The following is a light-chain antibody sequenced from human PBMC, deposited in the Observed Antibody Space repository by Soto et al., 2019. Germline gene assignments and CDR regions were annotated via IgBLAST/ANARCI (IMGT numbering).Light chain of an antibody. CDR3: QQYAHYLT. J-gene: IGKJ1*01. Sequence: EILLTQSPCTLPLSPGERATLSCRASQSVSSSYLAWYQQKPGHAPRFLIYGASSRPTGIPDRLSGSGSGTDFTLSISRLEPEDSAVYYCQQYAHYLTFGQGTKVDIK. CDR2: GAS. V-gene: IGKV3-20*01. CDR1: QSVSSSY.